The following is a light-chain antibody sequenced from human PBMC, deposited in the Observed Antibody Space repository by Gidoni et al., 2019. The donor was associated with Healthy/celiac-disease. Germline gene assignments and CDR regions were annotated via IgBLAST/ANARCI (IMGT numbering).Light chain of an antibody. Sequence: NFMLTQPHSVSESPGKTVTISCTRSSGSIASNYVQWYQQRPGSAPTTVIYEDNQRPAWVPDRFSGSIDSSSNSASLTISGLKTEDEADYYCQSYDSSNRGVVFGGGTKLTVL. CDR3: QSYDSSNRGVV. CDR2: EDN. CDR1: SGSIASNY. J-gene: IGLJ2*01. V-gene: IGLV6-57*04.